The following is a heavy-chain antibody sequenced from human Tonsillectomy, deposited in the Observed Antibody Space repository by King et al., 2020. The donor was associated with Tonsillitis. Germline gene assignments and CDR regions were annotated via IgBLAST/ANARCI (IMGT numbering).Heavy chain of an antibody. Sequence: QLQESGPGLVKPSETLSLTCTVSSGSISSYYWSWIRQPPGKGLEWIGYIIYSGSTNYNPSLKSRVTISVGTSHNQFSLKLSSVTAADTAVYYCARVYYDTSGYYPFDYWGQGTLITVSS. J-gene: IGHJ4*02. V-gene: IGHV4-59*01. D-gene: IGHD3-22*01. CDR1: SGSISSYY. CDR2: IIYSGST. CDR3: ARVYYDTSGYYPFDY.